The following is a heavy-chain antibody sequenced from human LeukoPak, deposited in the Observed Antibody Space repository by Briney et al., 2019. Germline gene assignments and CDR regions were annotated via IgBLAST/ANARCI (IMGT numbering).Heavy chain of an antibody. CDR3: AREKADYSSSWQYYLDY. J-gene: IGHJ4*02. V-gene: IGHV4-59*01. Sequence: SETLSLTCTVSGGSISSYYWNWIRQPPGKGLEWIGYIYYSGSTNYNPSLKNRVTISLDTSKNQFSLKLTSVTAADTAIYYCAREKADYSSSWQYYLDYWGQGTLVAVSS. CDR1: GGSISSYY. CDR2: IYYSGST. D-gene: IGHD6-13*01.